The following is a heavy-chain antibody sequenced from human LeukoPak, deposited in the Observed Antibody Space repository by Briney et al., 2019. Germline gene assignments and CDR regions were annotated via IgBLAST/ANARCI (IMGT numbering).Heavy chain of an antibody. J-gene: IGHJ4*02. CDR3: VRYRSGWYRFDY. CDR2: MHYSENT. Sequence: SETLSLTCTVSGDSICGLTYSWGWVRQPPGKGLEWIGYMHYSENTYYNPSLKSRVTISVDTSKIQFSLKLSSVTAADTAVYYCVRYRSGWYRFDYWGQGTLVTVSS. CDR1: GDSICGLTYS. V-gene: IGHV4-39*01. D-gene: IGHD6-19*01.